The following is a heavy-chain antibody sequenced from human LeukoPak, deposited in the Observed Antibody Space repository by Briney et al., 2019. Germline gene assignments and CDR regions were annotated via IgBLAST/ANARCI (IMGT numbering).Heavy chain of an antibody. CDR3: AKDLSPLVWFVSGSDAFDI. CDR1: GFTFSTYG. V-gene: IGHV3-30*18. CDR2: ISYDGTNE. D-gene: IGHD3-10*01. J-gene: IGHJ3*02. Sequence: GGSLRLSCAASGFTFSTYGMYWVRQAPGKGLAWVAVISYDGTNEYYADSVKGLFTISRDNSKKTLYLQMNSLRAEDTAVYYCAKDLSPLVWFVSGSDAFDIWGQGTMVTVSS.